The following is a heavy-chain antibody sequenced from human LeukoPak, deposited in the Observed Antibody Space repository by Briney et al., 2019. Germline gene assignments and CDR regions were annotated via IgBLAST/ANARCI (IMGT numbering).Heavy chain of an antibody. V-gene: IGHV4-34*01. CDR2: INHSGST. D-gene: IGHD3-10*01. CDR3: ARRVYYYGSGSYYTPLNYMDV. CDR1: GGSFSGYY. Sequence: PSETLSLTCAVYGGSFSGYYWSWIRQPPGKGLEWIGEINHSGSTNYNPSLKSRVTISVDTSKNQFSLKLSSVTAADTAVYYCARRVYYYGSGSYYTPLNYMDVWGKGTTVTVSS. J-gene: IGHJ6*03.